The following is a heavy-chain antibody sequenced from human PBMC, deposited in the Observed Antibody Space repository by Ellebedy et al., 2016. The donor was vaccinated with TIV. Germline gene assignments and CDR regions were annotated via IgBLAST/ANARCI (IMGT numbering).Heavy chain of an antibody. J-gene: IGHJ4*02. Sequence: GGSLRLSCAASGFTFSSHAMSWVRQAPGKGLEWLSVISGGGDSTYHAGSVKGRSTITRDNSKNTLYLQMDRLRAEDTAVYYCAKGTSSGFNYDRVGFEYWGQGALVTVSS. D-gene: IGHD3-22*01. CDR2: ISGGGDST. CDR1: GFTFSSHA. V-gene: IGHV3-23*01. CDR3: AKGTSSGFNYDRVGFEY.